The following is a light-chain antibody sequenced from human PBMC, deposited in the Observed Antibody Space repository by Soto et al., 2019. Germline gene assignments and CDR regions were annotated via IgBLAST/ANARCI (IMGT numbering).Light chain of an antibody. V-gene: IGKV3-20*01. Sequence: EIVLTQSPGTLSLSPGERATLSCRASQSVRSTYLAWYQQKPGQSPRLLIYGASSRATGIPDRFSGSGSGTDFTLTISRLEPEDFAVFYCHQYGSSPGTFSQGTKLEIK. CDR1: QSVRSTY. CDR3: HQYGSSPGT. CDR2: GAS. J-gene: IGKJ2*01.